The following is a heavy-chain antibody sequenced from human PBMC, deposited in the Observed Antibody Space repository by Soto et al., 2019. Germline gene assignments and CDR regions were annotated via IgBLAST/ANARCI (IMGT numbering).Heavy chain of an antibody. Sequence: SETLSLTCTVSGGSISSYYWSWIRQPPGKGLEWIGYIYYSGSTNYNPSLKSRVTISVDTSKNQFSLKLSSVTAADTAVYYCARDLLGSGWWRVGAFDIWGQGTMVTVSS. V-gene: IGHV4-59*01. J-gene: IGHJ3*02. CDR2: IYYSGST. D-gene: IGHD6-19*01. CDR3: ARDLLGSGWWRVGAFDI. CDR1: GGSISSYY.